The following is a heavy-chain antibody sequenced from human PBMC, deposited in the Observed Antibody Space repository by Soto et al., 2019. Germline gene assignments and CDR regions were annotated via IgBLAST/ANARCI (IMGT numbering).Heavy chain of an antibody. Sequence: WGSLRLSCAVSGFPVNYYDLSFSRHPPFKWLEWVSGMSGVDDSKSYADSVKGRLTISRDNAKNILFLQMNNLRAADTATYYCARRSSQGRTAHGTYFDYWGRGTLVTVSS. D-gene: IGHD2-21*02. J-gene: IGHJ4*02. CDR1: GFPVNYYD. CDR3: ARRSSQGRTAHGTYFDY. CDR2: MSGVDDSK. V-gene: IGHV3-23*01.